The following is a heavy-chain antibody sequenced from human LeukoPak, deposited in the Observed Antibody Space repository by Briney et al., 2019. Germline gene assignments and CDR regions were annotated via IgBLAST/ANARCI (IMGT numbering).Heavy chain of an antibody. CDR2: ISSSSGYM. CDR1: GFTFSSYS. Sequence: GGSLRLSCAASGFTFSSYSMNWVRQAPGKGLEWVSSISSSSGYMYYADSVKGRFTISRDNAKNSLYLQMNSLRAEDTAVYYCARTPIVGVTTNWFDPWGQGTLVTVST. J-gene: IGHJ5*02. D-gene: IGHD1-26*01. CDR3: ARTPIVGVTTNWFDP. V-gene: IGHV3-21*01.